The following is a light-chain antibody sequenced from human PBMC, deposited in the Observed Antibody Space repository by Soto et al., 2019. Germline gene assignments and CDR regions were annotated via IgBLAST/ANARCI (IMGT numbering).Light chain of an antibody. CDR1: QSVTNKY. V-gene: IGKV3-20*01. Sequence: EVVLTQSPGTLSLSPGERATLSCRASQSVTNKYLAGYQQKPGQAPRLLIFGSSDRATGIPGRFSGSGSGTDFTLTISRLEPEDFAVYYCQQYGSSPSYTFGQGTKLEI. J-gene: IGKJ2*01. CDR2: GSS. CDR3: QQYGSSPSYT.